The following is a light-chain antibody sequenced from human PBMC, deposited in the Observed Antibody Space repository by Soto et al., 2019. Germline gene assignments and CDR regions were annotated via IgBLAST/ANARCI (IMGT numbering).Light chain of an antibody. CDR2: KAS. CDR1: QSISSW. V-gene: IGKV1-5*03. CDR3: QQYNSSPWT. Sequence: DIQMTQSPSTLSASVGDRVTITCRASQSISSWLAWYQQKPGKAPKLLIYKASSLESGVPSRFSGSGSGTEFTLTISILQTDDFATYYCQQYNSSPWTFGQGTKVEIK. J-gene: IGKJ1*01.